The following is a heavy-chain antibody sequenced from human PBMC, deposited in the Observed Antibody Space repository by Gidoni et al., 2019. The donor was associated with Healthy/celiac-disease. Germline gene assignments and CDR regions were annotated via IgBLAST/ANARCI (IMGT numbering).Heavy chain of an antibody. CDR1: GFTFHDYA. CDR2: ISWNSGSI. J-gene: IGHJ4*02. CDR3: AKDIGLYPQPTYFDY. V-gene: IGHV3-9*01. D-gene: IGHD3-16*02. Sequence: EVQLVESGGGLVQPGRSLRLSCPASGFTFHDYAMDWVRQAPGKGLEWVSGISWNSGSIGYADSVKGRFTISRDNAKNALYLQMNSLRAEDTALYYCAKDIGLYPQPTYFDYWGQGTLVTVSS.